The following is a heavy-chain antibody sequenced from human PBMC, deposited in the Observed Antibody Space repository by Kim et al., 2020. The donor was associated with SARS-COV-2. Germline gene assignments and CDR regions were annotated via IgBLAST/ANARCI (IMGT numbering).Heavy chain of an antibody. CDR3: ARGSGWAFDY. J-gene: IGHJ4*02. D-gene: IGHD6-19*01. Sequence: ASVKVSCKASGYTFVNYVMHWVRQAPGQRPEWMGLISIGNDNTKFSQKFQGRFTITRDTSASTAYMELTSLRSEDTSIYYCARGSGWAFDYWGQGTLVTVAS. CDR1: GYTFVNYV. V-gene: IGHV1-3*04. CDR2: ISIGNDNT.